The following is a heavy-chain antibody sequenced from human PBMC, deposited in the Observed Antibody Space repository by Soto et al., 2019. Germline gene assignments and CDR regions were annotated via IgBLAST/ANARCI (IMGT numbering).Heavy chain of an antibody. CDR2: VSDDGSNK. CDR3: AKEWVYDSIGWSFDY. V-gene: IGHV3-30*18. D-gene: IGHD3-22*01. Sequence: QVQLVESGGGVVQPGRSLRLSCAASGFTFSSYGMHWVRQAPGKGLEWVAVVSDDGSNKYYADSVKGRFTISRDNSKNTRYLQMNSLRADDTAVYYCAKEWVYDSIGWSFDYWGQGTLVTVSS. CDR1: GFTFSSYG. J-gene: IGHJ4*02.